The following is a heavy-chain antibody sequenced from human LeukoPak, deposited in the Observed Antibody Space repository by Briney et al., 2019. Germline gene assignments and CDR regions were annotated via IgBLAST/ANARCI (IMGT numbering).Heavy chain of an antibody. Sequence: GGSLRLSCAASGFTFDDYAMHWVRQAPGKGLEWVSGISWNSGSIGYADSVKGRFTISRGNAKNSLYLQMNSLRAEDTALYYCAKDRTMYSSSSDYWGQGTLVTVSS. CDR2: ISWNSGSI. V-gene: IGHV3-9*01. D-gene: IGHD6-13*01. CDR1: GFTFDDYA. J-gene: IGHJ4*02. CDR3: AKDRTMYSSSSDY.